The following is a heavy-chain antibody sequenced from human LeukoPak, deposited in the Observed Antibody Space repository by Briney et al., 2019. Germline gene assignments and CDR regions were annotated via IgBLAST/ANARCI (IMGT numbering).Heavy chain of an antibody. Sequence: GGSLRLSCAASGFTFSSYAMSWVRQAPGRGLEWVSSISGSGGSTYYADSVKGRFTISRDNSKDTLYLQMHSLRGEDTAVYYCARSPYGGYGDNWGQGTLVTVSS. CDR2: ISGSGGST. CDR1: GFTFSSYA. D-gene: IGHD4-17*01. V-gene: IGHV3-23*01. CDR3: ARSPYGGYGDN. J-gene: IGHJ4*02.